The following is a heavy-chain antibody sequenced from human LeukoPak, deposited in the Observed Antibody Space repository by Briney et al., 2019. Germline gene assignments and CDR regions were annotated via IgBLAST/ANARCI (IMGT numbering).Heavy chain of an antibody. CDR2: IYSGGST. CDR3: ARVGGSSGYSYYYGMDV. J-gene: IGHJ6*02. D-gene: IGHD3-22*01. Sequence: PGGSLRLSCAASGFTVSSNYMSWVRQAPGKGLEWVSVIYSGGSTYYADSVKGRFTISRDNSKNTLYLQMNSLRAEDTAVYYCARVGGSSGYSYYYGMDVWGQGTTVTVSS. CDR1: GFTVSSNY. V-gene: IGHV3-66*01.